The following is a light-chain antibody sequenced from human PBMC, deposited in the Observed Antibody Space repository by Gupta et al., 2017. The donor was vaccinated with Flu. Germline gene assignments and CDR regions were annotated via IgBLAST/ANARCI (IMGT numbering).Light chain of an antibody. CDR3: RKENSAPQT. V-gene: IGKV1-27*01. CDR1: QDISSY. Sequence: PSSLSASVGDRVTITCRASQDISSYVASYQQKAGKGPKLLIYAASSLQSAVPSRFSGSGSGTVFTLTIISLQPQDFATYYCRKENSAPQTFGGGTKVEIK. J-gene: IGKJ4*01. CDR2: AAS.